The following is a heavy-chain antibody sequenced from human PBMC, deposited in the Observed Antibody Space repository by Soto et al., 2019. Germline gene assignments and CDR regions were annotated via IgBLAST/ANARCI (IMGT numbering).Heavy chain of an antibody. Sequence: SETLSLTCAVSGDSMNNFYWSWVRQSPGKGLEWIGYIHNSGVTNYSPSLKGCVTMSIDTSKNQFSLELRSVTEADTAVYFCARGGWSKDFWGQGTLVTVSS. D-gene: IGHD6-19*01. CDR3: ARGGWSKDF. J-gene: IGHJ4*02. CDR1: GDSMNNFY. CDR2: IHNSGVT. V-gene: IGHV4-59*08.